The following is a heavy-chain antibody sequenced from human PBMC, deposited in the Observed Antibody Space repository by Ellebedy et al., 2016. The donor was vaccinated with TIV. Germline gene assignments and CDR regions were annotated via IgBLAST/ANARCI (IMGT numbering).Heavy chain of an antibody. CDR2: IYSGGST. CDR3: AREWSPSGWDY. Sequence: GESLKISCAASGFTVSSNYMSWVRQAPGKGLEWVSLIYSGGSTYYAGSVKGRFTISRDNSKNTLYLQMNRLRAEATAVYYWAREWSPSGWDYWGQGTLVTVSS. CDR1: GFTVSSNY. J-gene: IGHJ4*02. D-gene: IGHD6-19*01. V-gene: IGHV3-53*05.